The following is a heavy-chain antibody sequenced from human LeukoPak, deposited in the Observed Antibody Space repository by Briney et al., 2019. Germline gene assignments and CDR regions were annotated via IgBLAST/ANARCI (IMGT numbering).Heavy chain of an antibody. CDR3: ARGNTIGECLDV. CDR2: IYYSGST. D-gene: IGHD3-10*01. CDR1: GGSISSSSYY. V-gene: IGHV4-39*07. Sequence: SETLSLTCTVSGGSISSSSYYWGWIRQPPGKGLEWIGSIYYSGSTYYNPSLKSRVTISVDTSKNQFSLKLSSVTAADTAVYYCARGNTIGECLDVWGQGATVTVSS. J-gene: IGHJ6*02.